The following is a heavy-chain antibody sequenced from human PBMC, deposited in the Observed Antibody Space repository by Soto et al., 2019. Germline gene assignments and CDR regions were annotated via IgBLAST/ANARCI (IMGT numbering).Heavy chain of an antibody. Sequence: EVQLVESGGGLIQPGGSLRLSCAVSGLTVSSNYMNWVRQAPGKGLEWVSVIYSGGSTYYADSVKGRFTISRDNSKNTLYLQMNSLRAEDTAVYYCERNRYVTYYGMDVWGQGTTVTVSS. CDR1: GLTVSSNY. CDR2: IYSGGST. J-gene: IGHJ6*02. CDR3: ERNRYVTYYGMDV. V-gene: IGHV3-53*01. D-gene: IGHD3-16*01.